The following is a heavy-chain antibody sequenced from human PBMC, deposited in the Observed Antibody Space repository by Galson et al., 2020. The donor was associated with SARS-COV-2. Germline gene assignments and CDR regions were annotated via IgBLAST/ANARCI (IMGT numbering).Heavy chain of an antibody. D-gene: IGHD6-6*01. J-gene: IGHJ6*02. CDR1: GYRFSSYW. Sequence: GESLKISCKGSGYRFSSYWISWVRQMPGKGLEWMGRIDPSDSYTNYSPSFQGHVTMSADKSISTAYLLWSGLKASDTAMYYCTRSYSSSYFYYNMDVWGQGTTVIVSS. V-gene: IGHV5-10-1*01. CDR2: IDPSDSYT. CDR3: TRSYSSSYFYYNMDV.